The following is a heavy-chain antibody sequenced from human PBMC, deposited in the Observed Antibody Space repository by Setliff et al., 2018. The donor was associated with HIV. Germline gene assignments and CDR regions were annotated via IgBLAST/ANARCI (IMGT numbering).Heavy chain of an antibody. J-gene: IGHJ5*02. CDR3: ARDRDSLLIGYTPNNWVDP. Sequence: ASVKVSCKASGYTFTRYAIHWLRQAPGQSLEWMGWINADNGDTKYSQKFQGRLTITRDTSANTVYMELSSLGSEDTAVFYCARDRDSLLIGYTPNNWVDPWGQGTLVTVSS. CDR2: INADNGDT. D-gene: IGHD6-13*01. V-gene: IGHV1-3*01. CDR1: GYTFTRYA.